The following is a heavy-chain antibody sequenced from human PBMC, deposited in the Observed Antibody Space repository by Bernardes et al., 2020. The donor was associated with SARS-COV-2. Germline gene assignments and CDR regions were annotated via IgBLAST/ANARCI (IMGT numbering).Heavy chain of an antibody. CDR2: IGGHGNT. V-gene: IGHV3-23*01. D-gene: IGHD2-15*01. CDR1: GFSFSPNS. Sequence: GGSLRLSCAASGFSFSPNSMSWVRQAPGQGLELVSGIGGHGNTHYADSVRCRFSISRDNSNNMLFLQMDSLRAEDTAMYYCAKDVFWWKLDSCGQGALVNVNS. CDR3: AKDVFWWKLDS. J-gene: IGHJ4*02.